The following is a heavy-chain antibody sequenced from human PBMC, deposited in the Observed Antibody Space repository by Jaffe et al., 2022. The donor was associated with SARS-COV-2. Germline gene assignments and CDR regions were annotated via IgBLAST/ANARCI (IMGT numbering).Heavy chain of an antibody. V-gene: IGHV4-61*02. Sequence: QVQLQESGPGLVKPSQTLSLTCTVSGGSISSGSYYWSWIRQPAGKGLEWIGRIYTSGSTNYNPSLKSRVTISVDTSKNQFSLKLSSVTAADTAVYYCARELQGYSGYRGVEYYFDYWGQGTLVTVSS. CDR3: ARELQGYSGYRGVEYYFDY. CDR2: IYTSGST. CDR1: GGSISSGSYY. D-gene: IGHD5-12*01. J-gene: IGHJ4*02.